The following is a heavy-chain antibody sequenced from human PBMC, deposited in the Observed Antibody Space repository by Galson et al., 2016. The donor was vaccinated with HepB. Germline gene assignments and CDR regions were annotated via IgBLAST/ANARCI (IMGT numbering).Heavy chain of an antibody. CDR3: AKDGDDSTWSSPPFNYYYGLDV. CDR2: ISWDGGST. V-gene: IGHV3-43D*03. Sequence: SLRLSCATSGFIFHDYAMHWVRQAPGKGLEWVSLISWDGGSTNYADSVKGRFTISRDNSKNSLYLQMNRLRAEDTALYYCAKDGDDSTWSSPPFNYYYGLDVWGQGTTVTVSS. J-gene: IGHJ6*02. CDR1: GFIFHDYA. D-gene: IGHD2-2*01.